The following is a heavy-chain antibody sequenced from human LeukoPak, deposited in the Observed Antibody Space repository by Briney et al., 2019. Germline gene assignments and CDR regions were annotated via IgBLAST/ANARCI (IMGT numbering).Heavy chain of an antibody. CDR2: IYYSGST. D-gene: IGHD3-16*01. Sequence: SETLSLTCTVSGGSISSSSYYWGWIRQPPGKGLEWIGSIYYSGSTYYNPSLKSRVTISVDTSKDQFSLKLSSVTVADTAVYFCARLGDVEVNGGTLDYWGRGTLVTVSS. V-gene: IGHV4-39*01. CDR1: GGSISSSSYY. CDR3: ARLGDVEVNGGTLDY. J-gene: IGHJ4*02.